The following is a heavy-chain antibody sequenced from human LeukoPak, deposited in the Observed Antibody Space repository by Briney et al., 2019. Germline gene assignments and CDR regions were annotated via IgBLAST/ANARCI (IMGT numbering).Heavy chain of an antibody. V-gene: IGHV3-48*04. CDR1: GFTFSSYS. D-gene: IGHD6-19*01. Sequence: GGSLRLSCAASGFTFSSYSMNWVRQAPGKGLEWVSYINGPASNIFYADSVKGRFTISRDNAKNSLYLQMNSLRVEDTAVYYCATTLSGWSPPQTSYYSYYMDVWGKGTTVTISS. CDR2: INGPASNI. CDR3: ATTLSGWSPPQTSYYSYYMDV. J-gene: IGHJ6*03.